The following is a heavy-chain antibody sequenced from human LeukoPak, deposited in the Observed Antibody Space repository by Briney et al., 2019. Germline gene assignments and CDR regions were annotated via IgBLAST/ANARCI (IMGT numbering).Heavy chain of an antibody. CDR2: IAYDGNNK. J-gene: IGHJ4*02. D-gene: IGHD3-22*01. Sequence: GGSLRLSCAASGFTFSTYGMHWVRQAPGKGLEWVAGIAYDGNNKFYADSVKGQFTISRDNSKNTLFLQMNSLRAEDTAVYYCAKDENSSGLSHWGQGTLVTVSS. CDR3: AKDENSSGLSH. V-gene: IGHV3-30*18. CDR1: GFTFSTYG.